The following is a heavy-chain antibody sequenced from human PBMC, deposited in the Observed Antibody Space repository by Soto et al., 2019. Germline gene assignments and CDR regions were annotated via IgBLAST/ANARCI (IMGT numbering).Heavy chain of an antibody. V-gene: IGHV3-23*01. CDR3: AKDPLGPAGY. CDR1: GLTFSNYA. D-gene: IGHD2-2*01. J-gene: IGHJ4*02. CDR2: ISGSGGTT. Sequence: GGSLRLSCVASGLTFSNYAMSWVRQAPGKGLEWVSAISGSGGTTHYADSVKGRFTISRDNSKNTLYLQMNSLRAEDTAVYYCAKDPLGPAGYWGQGTLVTVSS.